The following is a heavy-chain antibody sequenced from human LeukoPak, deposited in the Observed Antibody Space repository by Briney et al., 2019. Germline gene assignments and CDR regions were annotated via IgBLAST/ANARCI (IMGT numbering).Heavy chain of an antibody. CDR1: GGTFSSYA. CDR2: IIPIFGTA. D-gene: IGHD6-19*01. CDR3: ARFDIGSKYSSGWLNAFDI. V-gene: IGHV1-69*05. J-gene: IGHJ3*02. Sequence: SVKVSCKASGGTFSSYAISWVRQAPGQGLEWMGRIIPIFGTANYAQKFQGRVTITTDESTSTAYMELGSLRSEDTAVYYCARFDIGSKYSSGWLNAFDIWGQGTMVTVPS.